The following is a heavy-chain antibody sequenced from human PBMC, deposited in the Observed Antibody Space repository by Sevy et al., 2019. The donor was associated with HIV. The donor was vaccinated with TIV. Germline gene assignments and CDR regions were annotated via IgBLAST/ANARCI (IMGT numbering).Heavy chain of an antibody. D-gene: IGHD6-19*01. Sequence: GGSLRLSCAASGFTFSTYPMSWVRQAPGKGLEWVSGISGSGIGIYYACSVKGRFTISRDNSKNTLILQMNSLRAEDTAIYYCAKELPGYQYDSSGNLDTWGQGRLVTVSS. CDR2: ISGSGIGI. CDR3: AKELPGYQYDSSGNLDT. V-gene: IGHV3-23*01. CDR1: GFTFSTYP. J-gene: IGHJ5*02.